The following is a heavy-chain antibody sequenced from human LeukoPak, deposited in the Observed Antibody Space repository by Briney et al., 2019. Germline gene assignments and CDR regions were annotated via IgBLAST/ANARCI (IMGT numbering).Heavy chain of an antibody. D-gene: IGHD1-26*01. CDR1: GFTLSNHW. V-gene: IGHV3-7*01. CDR3: ARDPFEL. Sequence: PGGSLRLSCEASGFTLSNHWMTWVRQAPGKGLEWVATITQGGSDKFYVDSVKGRFTISGDNAKNSLYLQMNSLRAEDTAVYYRARDPFELWGQGTLVTVSS. CDR2: ITQGGSDK. J-gene: IGHJ4*02.